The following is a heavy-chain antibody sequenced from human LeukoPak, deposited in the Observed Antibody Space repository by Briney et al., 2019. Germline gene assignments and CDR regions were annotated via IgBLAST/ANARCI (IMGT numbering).Heavy chain of an antibody. J-gene: IGHJ4*02. CDR3: ARGVEPLAANTLAY. V-gene: IGHV3-53*01. CDR2: LYSDGNT. D-gene: IGHD1-14*01. Sequence: GGSLRLSCAASGFTVITNDMTWVRQAPGKGLEWVSVLYSDGNTKYADSVQGRFTISRDNSKTTLYLEMNSLSPDDTAVYYCARGVEPLAANTLAYWGQGTLVTVSS. CDR1: GFTVITND.